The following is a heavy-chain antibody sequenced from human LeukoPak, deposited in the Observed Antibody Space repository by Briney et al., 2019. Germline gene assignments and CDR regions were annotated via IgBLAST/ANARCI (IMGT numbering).Heavy chain of an antibody. V-gene: IGHV1-46*01. CDR2: INPSGGST. D-gene: IGHD1-26*01. J-gene: IGHJ5*02. CDR3: ARVVGANWFDP. CDR1: GGTFSSYA. Sequence: ASVKVSCKASGGTFSSYAISWVRQAPGQGLEWMGIINPSGGSTSYAQKLQGRVTMTTDTSTSTAYMELRSLRSDDTAVYYCARVVGANWFDPWGQGTLVTVSS.